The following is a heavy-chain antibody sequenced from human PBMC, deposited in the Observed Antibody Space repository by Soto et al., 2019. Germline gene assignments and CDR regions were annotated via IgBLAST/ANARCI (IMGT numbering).Heavy chain of an antibody. Sequence: QVQLVQSGAEVKKPGASVKVSCKASGYTFTSYGISWVRQAPGQGLEWMGWISAYNGNTNYVQKLQGRVTMTTDTSTSTAYMELRSLRSDDTAVYYCARDYSYDSSGHDAFDIWGQGTMVTVSS. D-gene: IGHD3-22*01. CDR3: ARDYSYDSSGHDAFDI. V-gene: IGHV1-18*01. J-gene: IGHJ3*02. CDR2: ISAYNGNT. CDR1: GYTFTSYG.